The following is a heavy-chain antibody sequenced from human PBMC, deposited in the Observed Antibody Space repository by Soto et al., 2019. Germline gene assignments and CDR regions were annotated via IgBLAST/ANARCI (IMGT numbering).Heavy chain of an antibody. J-gene: IGHJ6*02. V-gene: IGHV4-34*01. CDR3: ARGVTIFGVVRRNYYYGMDV. Sequence: PLETLSLTCAVYGGSFSGYYWSWIRQPPGKGLEWIGEINHSGSTNYNPSLKSRVTISVDTSKNQFSLKLSSVTATDTAVYYCARGVTIFGVVRRNYYYGMDVWGQGTTVTSP. D-gene: IGHD3-3*01. CDR2: INHSGST. CDR1: GGSFSGYY.